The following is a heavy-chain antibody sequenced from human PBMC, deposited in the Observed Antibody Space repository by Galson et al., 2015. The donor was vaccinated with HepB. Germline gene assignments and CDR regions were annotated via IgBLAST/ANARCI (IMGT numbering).Heavy chain of an antibody. CDR1: GFTFSSYS. CDR2: ISSSSSYI. D-gene: IGHD2-2*02. CDR3: ARDTWRYCSSTSCYTGFDY. J-gene: IGHJ4*02. V-gene: IGHV3-21*01. Sequence: SLRLSCAASGFTFSSYSMNWVRQAPGKGLEWVSSISSSSSYIYYADSVKGRFTISRDNAKNSLYLQMNSLRAEDTAVYYCARDTWRYCSSTSCYTGFDYWGQGTLVTVSS.